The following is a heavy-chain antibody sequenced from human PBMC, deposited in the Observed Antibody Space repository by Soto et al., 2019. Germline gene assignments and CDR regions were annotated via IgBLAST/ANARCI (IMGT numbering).Heavy chain of an antibody. V-gene: IGHV3-23*01. CDR1: GFTFSSYA. CDR3: AKMVRGEGYYYYGMDV. D-gene: IGHD3-10*01. CDR2: IGGSGGST. J-gene: IGHJ6*02. Sequence: LRLSCASSGFTFSSYAMSWVRQAPGKGLEWVSAIGGSGGSTYYADSVKGRFTISRDNSKNTLYLQMNSLRAEDTAVYYCAKMVRGEGYYYYGMDVWGQGTTVTVSS.